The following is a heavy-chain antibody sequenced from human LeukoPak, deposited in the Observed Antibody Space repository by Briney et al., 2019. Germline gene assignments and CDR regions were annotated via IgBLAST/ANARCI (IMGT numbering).Heavy chain of an antibody. V-gene: IGHV3-48*04. Sequence: GGSLRLSCAASGFSFSTISMNWVRQAPGKGLEWVSYISTTSGTIHYADSVKGRFTISGDNAKNSLYLQMNSLRAEDTAVYYCAKDLHGDRHLDAFDIWGQGTMVTVSS. CDR3: AKDLHGDRHLDAFDI. CDR1: GFSFSTIS. D-gene: IGHD7-27*01. CDR2: ISTTSGTI. J-gene: IGHJ3*02.